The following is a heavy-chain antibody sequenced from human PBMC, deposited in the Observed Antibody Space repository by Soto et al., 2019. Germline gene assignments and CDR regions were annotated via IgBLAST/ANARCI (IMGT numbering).Heavy chain of an antibody. V-gene: IGHV1-46*01. CDR2: INPSGGTT. CDR1: GYNFSRYH. Sequence: QVQLVQSGAEVTKPGASVNISCRTSGYNFSRYHMHWMRQAPGQGLEWMGIINPSGGTTTYAQKFQGRLSMTRDTSRSTFYMELSSLTSEETGVYYCAIDRSIAVAVRTVGYMDVCGQGTTVTVSS. D-gene: IGHD6-19*01. CDR3: AIDRSIAVAVRTVGYMDV. J-gene: IGHJ6*01.